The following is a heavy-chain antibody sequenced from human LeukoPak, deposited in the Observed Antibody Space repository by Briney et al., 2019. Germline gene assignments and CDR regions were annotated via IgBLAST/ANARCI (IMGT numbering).Heavy chain of an antibody. Sequence: ASVKVSCKASGYTFTSYGISWVRQAPGQGLEWMGWISAHNGNTNYAQKLQGRVTMTTDTSTSTAYMELSSLRSEDTAVYYCARAGTLGYCSSTSCYRYYYYGMDVWGQGTTVTVSS. J-gene: IGHJ6*02. V-gene: IGHV1-18*01. CDR2: ISAHNGNT. CDR3: ARAGTLGYCSSTSCYRYYYYGMDV. D-gene: IGHD2-2*01. CDR1: GYTFTSYG.